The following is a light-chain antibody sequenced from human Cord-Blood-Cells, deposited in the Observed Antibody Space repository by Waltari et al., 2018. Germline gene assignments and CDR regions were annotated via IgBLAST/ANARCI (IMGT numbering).Light chain of an antibody. V-gene: IGLV1-47*01. J-gene: IGLJ3*02. CDR2: RNN. Sequence: QSVLTQPPSASGTPGQRATIPCSGSSSTIGSNYVYWYQQLPGTAPKLLIYRNNQRPSGVPDRFSGSKSGTSASLAISGLRSEDEADYYCAAWDDSLSGWVFGGGTKLTVL. CDR3: AAWDDSLSGWV. CDR1: SSTIGSNY.